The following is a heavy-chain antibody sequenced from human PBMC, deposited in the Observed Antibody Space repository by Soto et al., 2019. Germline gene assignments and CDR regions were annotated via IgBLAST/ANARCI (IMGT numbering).Heavy chain of an antibody. CDR3: ATRSSGSFHFDY. CDR1: GGSFNNYA. CDR2: IIPVFGTP. D-gene: IGHD1-26*01. V-gene: IGHV1-69*13. Sequence: GPPVKVSCKASGGSFNNYAISWVRQAPGQGLEWMGGIIPVFGTPNYAQKFQGRLTIIAGEYTTTAYMELSSLRSEDTALYYCATRSSGSFHFDYWGQGTLVTVSS. J-gene: IGHJ4*02.